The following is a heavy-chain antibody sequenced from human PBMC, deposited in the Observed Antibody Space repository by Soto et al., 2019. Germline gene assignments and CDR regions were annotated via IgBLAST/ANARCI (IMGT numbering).Heavy chain of an antibody. Sequence: SLRLSCVASGFMFSGYEMNWVRQAPGKGLEWVAYISKSGTTKYYADSVKGRFTISRDTAKNTIYLQMNSLRVDDTAVYYCARVVNIALTYWGEGTLVPVYS. CDR3: ARVVNIALTY. CDR1: GFMFSGYE. J-gene: IGHJ1*01. V-gene: IGHV3-48*03. CDR2: ISKSGTTK. D-gene: IGHD2-21*01.